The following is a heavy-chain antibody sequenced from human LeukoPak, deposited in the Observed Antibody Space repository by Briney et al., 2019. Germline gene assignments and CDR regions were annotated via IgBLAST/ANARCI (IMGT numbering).Heavy chain of an antibody. D-gene: IGHD3-16*01. Sequence: PGGSLRLSCAASGFTFSDYYMSWIRQAPGRGLGGVSYIISSGSTIYYADSVKGRFTISRHNAKNSLYLQMNSLRAEDTAVYYCARAYTDYFDYWGQGTLVTVSS. CDR1: GFTFSDYY. CDR3: ARAYTDYFDY. CDR2: IISSGSTI. V-gene: IGHV3-11*01. J-gene: IGHJ4*02.